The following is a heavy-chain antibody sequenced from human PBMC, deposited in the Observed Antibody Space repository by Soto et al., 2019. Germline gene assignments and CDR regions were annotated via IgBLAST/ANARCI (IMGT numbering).Heavy chain of an antibody. CDR3: ATAEVDY. J-gene: IGHJ4*02. CDR1: GFTFGDYW. CDR2: MTGDGRTT. Sequence: AGSLRLSCAASGFTFGDYWMHWVRQPPGKGPEWVSRMTGDGRTTQYADSVKGRFTASRDNAKSTLYLQMNSLRAEDTAVYYCATAEVDYWGPGTLVTVSS. V-gene: IGHV3-74*03.